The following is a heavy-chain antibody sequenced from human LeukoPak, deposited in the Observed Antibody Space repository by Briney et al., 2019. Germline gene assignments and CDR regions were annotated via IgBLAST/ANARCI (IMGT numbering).Heavy chain of an antibody. D-gene: IGHD2-15*01. V-gene: IGHV3-21*01. CDR3: ARATQYCSGGSCYDTWFDP. CDR2: ISSSSSYI. J-gene: IGHJ5*02. CDR1: GFTFNSYG. Sequence: PGGSLRLSCAASGFTFNSYGMHWVRQAPGKGLEWVSSISSSSSYIYYADSVKGRFTISRDNAKNSLYLQMNSLRAEDTAVYYCARATQYCSGGSCYDTWFDPWGQGTLVTVSS.